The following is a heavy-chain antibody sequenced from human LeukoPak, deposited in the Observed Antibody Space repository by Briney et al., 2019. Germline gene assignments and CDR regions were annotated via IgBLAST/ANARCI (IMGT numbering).Heavy chain of an antibody. D-gene: IGHD6-19*01. CDR1: GFTFSSCA. CDR2: ISGSGGDT. V-gene: IGHV3-23*01. J-gene: IGHJ4*02. Sequence: GGSLRLSCAASGFTFSSCAMSWVRQAPGKGLEWVSAISGSGGDTYYADSVRGRFTISRDNSKNTLYLQMNSLRGEDTAVYYCTKNMAGSDWGFYVYWGRGTLATVSS. CDR3: TKNMAGSDWGFYVY.